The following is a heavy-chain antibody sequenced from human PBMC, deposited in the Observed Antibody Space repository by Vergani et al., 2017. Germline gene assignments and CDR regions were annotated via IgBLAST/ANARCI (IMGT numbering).Heavy chain of an antibody. CDR2: IYYSGST. V-gene: IGHV4-59*01. D-gene: IGHD3-3*01. J-gene: IGHJ4*02. CDR1: GGSISSYY. Sequence: QVQLQESGPGLVKHSETLSLTCTVSGGSISSYYWSWIRQPPGKGLEWIGYIYYSGSTNYNPSLKSRVTISVDTSKNQFSLKLSSVTAADTAVYYCARTYYDFWSGYYFDYWGQGTLVTVSS. CDR3: ARTYYDFWSGYYFDY.